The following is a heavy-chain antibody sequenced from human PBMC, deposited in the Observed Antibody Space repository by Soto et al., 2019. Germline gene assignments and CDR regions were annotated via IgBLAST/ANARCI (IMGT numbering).Heavy chain of an antibody. D-gene: IGHD3-22*01. J-gene: IGHJ4*02. CDR1: GFTFSSYG. Sequence: QVQLVESGGGVVQPGRSLRLSCAASGFTFSSYGMHWVRQAPGKGLEWVAVISYDGSNKYYADSVKGRFTISRDNSKNTLYLQMNRRRAEDTAVYYCAKEDLTYYYDSSGPPSYWGQGSLVTVSS. CDR2: ISYDGSNK. CDR3: AKEDLTYYYDSSGPPSY. V-gene: IGHV3-30*18.